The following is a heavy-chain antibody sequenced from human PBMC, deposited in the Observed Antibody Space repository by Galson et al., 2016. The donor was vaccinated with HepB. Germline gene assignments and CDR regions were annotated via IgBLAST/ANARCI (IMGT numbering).Heavy chain of an antibody. CDR1: GFTFNTYG. V-gene: IGHV3-30*19. D-gene: IGHD2-8*01. Sequence: SLRLSCAASGFTFNTYGMHWVRQAPGKGLEWVAVIWYDGSNKYYADSVKGRFTISRDNSNNTLHLQLDSLRTEDTAVYYCVRDSWGKYYDTNGRLYWGRGTLVTVSS. J-gene: IGHJ4*02. CDR2: IWYDGSNK. CDR3: VRDSWGKYYDTNGRLY.